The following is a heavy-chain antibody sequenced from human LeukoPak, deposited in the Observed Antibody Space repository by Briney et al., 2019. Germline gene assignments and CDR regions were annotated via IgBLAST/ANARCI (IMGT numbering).Heavy chain of an antibody. V-gene: IGHV3-30*18. CDR1: GFTFINYG. J-gene: IGHJ6*03. Sequence: PGGSLRLSCAASGFTFINYGMHWVRQAPGKGLEWVAVISYDGSNKYYADSVKGRFTISRDNSKNTLYLQMDSLRAEDTAVYYCAKRGGIAARNYYYYYYMDVWGKGTTVTVSS. CDR3: AKRGGIAARNYYYYYYMDV. CDR2: ISYDGSNK. D-gene: IGHD6-6*01.